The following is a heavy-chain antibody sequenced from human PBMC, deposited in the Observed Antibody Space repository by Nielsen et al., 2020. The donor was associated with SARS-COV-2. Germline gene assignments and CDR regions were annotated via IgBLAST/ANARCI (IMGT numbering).Heavy chain of an antibody. CDR3: ARVGGAQPAFDI. CDR1: GYTFTGYY. D-gene: IGHD3-16*01. Sequence: ASVKVSCKASGYTFTGYYMHWVRQAPGQGLEWMGWINPNSGGTNYAQKFQGRVTITRDTSISTAYMELSRLRSDDTAVYYCARVGGAQPAFDIWGQGTMVTVSS. CDR2: INPNSGGT. V-gene: IGHV1-2*02. J-gene: IGHJ3*02.